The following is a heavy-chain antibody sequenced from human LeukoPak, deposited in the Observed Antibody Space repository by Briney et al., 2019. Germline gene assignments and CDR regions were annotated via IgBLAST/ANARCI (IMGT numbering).Heavy chain of an antibody. CDR1: GGSFSGYY. D-gene: IGHD2-21*02. J-gene: IGHJ5*02. CDR2: TNHSAST. CDR3: ARGGLSIVVVTATVRRWFDP. Sequence: PSETLSLTCAVHGGSFSGYYWSWIRQPPGKGRGWIGETNHSASTNYNPSLNSRGTLSVDTSKNQFSPKLSPVTAADTAVYYCARGGLSIVVVTATVRRWFDPWGQGTLVTVSS. V-gene: IGHV4-34*01.